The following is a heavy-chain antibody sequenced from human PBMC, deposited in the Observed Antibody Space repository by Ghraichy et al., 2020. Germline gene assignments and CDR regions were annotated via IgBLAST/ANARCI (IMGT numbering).Heavy chain of an antibody. CDR2: ISSSGSTI. V-gene: IGHV3-48*03. CDR3: ASIAARAAMDY. J-gene: IGHJ4*02. Sequence: LSLTCAASGFTFSSYEMNWVRQAPGKGLEWVSYISSSGSTIYYADSVKGRFTISRDNAKNSLYLQMNSLRAEDTAVYYCASIAARAAMDYWGQGTLVTVSS. CDR1: GFTFSSYE. D-gene: IGHD6-6*01.